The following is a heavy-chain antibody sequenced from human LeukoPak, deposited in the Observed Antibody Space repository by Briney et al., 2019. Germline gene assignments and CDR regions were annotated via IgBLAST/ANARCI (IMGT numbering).Heavy chain of an antibody. Sequence: GGSLRLSCAASGFTFSSYWMSWVRQAPGKGLEWVANIKQDGSEKYYVDSVRGRFTISRDNAKNSLYLQMNSLRAEDTAVYYCARSVGSGSYYYYYYYMDVWGKGTTVTISS. CDR1: GFTFSSYW. D-gene: IGHD3-10*01. CDR3: ARSVGSGSYYYYYYYMDV. CDR2: IKQDGSEK. J-gene: IGHJ6*03. V-gene: IGHV3-7*03.